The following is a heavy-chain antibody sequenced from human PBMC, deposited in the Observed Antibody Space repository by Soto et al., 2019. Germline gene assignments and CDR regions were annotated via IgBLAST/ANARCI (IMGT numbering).Heavy chain of an antibody. CDR3: ARRYSSSFDF. D-gene: IGHD6-13*01. Sequence: SETLSLTCTVSGGSISSGDCYWSWIRQPPGKGLEWIGYIYYSGSTNYNPSLKSRVTISVDTSKNQFSLKLSSVTAADTAVYYCARRYSSSFDFWGQGTLVTVSS. J-gene: IGHJ4*02. CDR2: IYYSGST. CDR1: GGSISSGDCY. V-gene: IGHV4-30-4*01.